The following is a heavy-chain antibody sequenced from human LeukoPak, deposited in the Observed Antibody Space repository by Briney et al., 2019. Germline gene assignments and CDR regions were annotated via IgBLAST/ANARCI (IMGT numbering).Heavy chain of an antibody. Sequence: GGSLRLSCAASGFTFSSYGMYWVRQAPGKGLEWVAVVRYDGSTKYYAGSVKGRFTISRDSSKNTLYLEMNSLRAEDTAVYYCARDECSGGSCYSSGFDAFDTWGQGTMVTVSS. CDR2: VRYDGSTK. CDR1: GFTFSSYG. D-gene: IGHD2-15*01. V-gene: IGHV3-33*01. J-gene: IGHJ3*02. CDR3: ARDECSGGSCYSSGFDAFDT.